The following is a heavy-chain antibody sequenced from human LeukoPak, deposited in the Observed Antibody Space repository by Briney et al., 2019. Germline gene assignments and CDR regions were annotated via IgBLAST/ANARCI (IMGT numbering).Heavy chain of an antibody. CDR1: GGSISSGGYY. Sequence: NSSETLSLTCTVSGGSISSGGYYWSWIRQHPAKGLEWIGYIYYSGSTYYNPSLKSRVTISVDTSKNQFSLKLSSVTAADTAVYYCARDSTPLLTYYDFWSGPYAYYHGMDVWGQGTTVTVSS. V-gene: IGHV4-31*03. CDR3: ARDSTPLLTYYDFWSGPYAYYHGMDV. CDR2: IYYSGST. D-gene: IGHD3-3*01. J-gene: IGHJ6*02.